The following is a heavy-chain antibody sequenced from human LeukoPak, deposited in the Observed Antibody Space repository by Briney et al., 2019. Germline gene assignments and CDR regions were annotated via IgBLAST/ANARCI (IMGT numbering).Heavy chain of an antibody. D-gene: IGHD3-22*01. Sequence: ASVKVSCKASGYTFTSYYMHWVRQAPGQGLEWMGWMNPNSGNTGYAQKFQGRVTITRNTSISTAYMELSSLRSEDTAVYYCARGGHDSVTMIVVAAYYFDYWGQGTLVTVSS. CDR2: MNPNSGNT. CDR1: GYTFTSYY. CDR3: ARGGHDSVTMIVVAAYYFDY. V-gene: IGHV1-8*03. J-gene: IGHJ4*02.